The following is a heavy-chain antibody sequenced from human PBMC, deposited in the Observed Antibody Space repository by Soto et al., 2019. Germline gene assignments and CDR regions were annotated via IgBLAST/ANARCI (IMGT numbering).Heavy chain of an antibody. J-gene: IGHJ6*02. V-gene: IGHV1-3*01. CDR2: INAGNGNT. CDR3: AGSHQLPQGYYYYGMDV. CDR1: GYTFTSYA. Sequence: ASVKVSCKASGYTFTSYAMHWVRQAPGQRLEWMGWINAGNGNTKYSQKFQGRVTITRDTSASTAYMELSSLRSEDTAVYYCAGSHQLPQGYYYYGMDVWGQGTTVTV. D-gene: IGHD2-2*01.